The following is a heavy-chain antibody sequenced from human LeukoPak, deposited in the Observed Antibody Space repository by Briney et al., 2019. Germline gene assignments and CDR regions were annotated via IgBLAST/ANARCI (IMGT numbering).Heavy chain of an antibody. CDR1: GASLSSYY. Sequence: SETLSLTCTVSGASLSSYYWSWIRQSPGKGLEWIGYLHYSGRTDYNPSLNSRVTISADTSKNQISLTLNSVTAADTAVYYCASDDLTSGWSFDDWGQGTLVTVSS. CDR2: LHYSGRT. D-gene: IGHD6-19*01. CDR3: ASDDLTSGWSFDD. V-gene: IGHV4-59*12. J-gene: IGHJ4*02.